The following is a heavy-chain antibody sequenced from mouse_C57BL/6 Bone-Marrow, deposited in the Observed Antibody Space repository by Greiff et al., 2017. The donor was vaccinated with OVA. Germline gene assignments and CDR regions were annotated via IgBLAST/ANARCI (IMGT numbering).Heavy chain of an antibody. CDR3: ARYRLLSYFDY. V-gene: IGHV1-69*01. CDR1: GYTFTSYW. J-gene: IGHJ2*01. D-gene: IGHD1-1*01. Sequence: VQLQQPGAELVMPGASVKLSCKASGYTFTSYWMHWVKQRPGQGLEWIGEIDPSDSYTNYNQKFKGKSTLTVDKSSSTAYMQLSSLTSEDSAVYYCARYRLLSYFDYWGQGTTLTVSS. CDR2: IDPSDSYT.